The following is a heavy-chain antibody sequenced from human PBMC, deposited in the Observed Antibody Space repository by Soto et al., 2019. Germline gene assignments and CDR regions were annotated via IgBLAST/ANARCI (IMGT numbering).Heavy chain of an antibody. Sequence: QVQLVESGGGVVQPGRSLTLPCAASGFTFSRFSMHWVRQAPGKGLAWVAVISYDGSNTHYAESVKGRFNISRDDSKNTVFLQMNNLRGEDSAVYYCARDHGMFLSYYYYVMDVWGQGTTVSVSS. D-gene: IGHD3-10*02. V-gene: IGHV3-30-3*01. CDR2: ISYDGSNT. J-gene: IGHJ6*02. CDR1: GFTFSRFS. CDR3: ARDHGMFLSYYYYVMDV.